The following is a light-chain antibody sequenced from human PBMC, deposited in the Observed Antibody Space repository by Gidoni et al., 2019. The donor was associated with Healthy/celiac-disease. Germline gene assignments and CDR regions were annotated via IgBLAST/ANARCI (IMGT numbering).Light chain of an antibody. CDR3: QQYNSYSPYS. J-gene: IGKJ2*03. V-gene: IGKV1-5*03. Sequence: DIQMTQSPSTLSASVGDRVTITCRAIQSISSCLAWYQQKPGKAPKLLIYKASSLESGVPSRFSGSGSGTEFTLTISSLQPDDFATYYCQQYNSYSPYSFGQGTKLEIK. CDR2: KAS. CDR1: QSISSC.